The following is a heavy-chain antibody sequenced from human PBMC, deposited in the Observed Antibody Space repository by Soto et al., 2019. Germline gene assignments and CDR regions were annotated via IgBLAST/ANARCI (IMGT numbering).Heavy chain of an antibody. D-gene: IGHD6-19*01. J-gene: IGHJ6*03. V-gene: IGHV3-13*01. CDR2: IGTAGDT. CDR3: AREAGRAVAGTGYYYMDV. CDR1: GFTFSSYD. Sequence: GGSLRLSCAASGFTFSSYDMHWVRQATGKGLEWVSAIGTAGDTYYPGSVKGRFTISRENAKNSLYLQMNSLRAGDTAVYYCAREAGRAVAGTGYYYMDVWGKGTTVTVSS.